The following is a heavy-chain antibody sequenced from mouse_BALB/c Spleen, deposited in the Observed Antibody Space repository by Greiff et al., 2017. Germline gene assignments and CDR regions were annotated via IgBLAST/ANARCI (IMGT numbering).Heavy chain of an antibody. Sequence: VQLQQSAAELARPGASVKMSCKASGYTFTSYTMHWVKQRPGQGLEWIGYINPSSGYTEYNQKFKDKTTLTADKSSSTAYMQLSSLTSEDSAVYYCARWGGNSAMDYWGQGTSVTVSS. CDR1: GYTFTSYT. V-gene: IGHV1-4*02. CDR3: ARWGGNSAMDY. J-gene: IGHJ4*01. CDR2: INPSSGYT. D-gene: IGHD2-1*01.